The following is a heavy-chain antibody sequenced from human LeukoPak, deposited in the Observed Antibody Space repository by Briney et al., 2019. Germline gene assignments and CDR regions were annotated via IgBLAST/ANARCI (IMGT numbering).Heavy chain of an antibody. V-gene: IGHV1-69*05. CDR3: ASEWTSGSYGGYFDY. J-gene: IGHJ4*02. CDR1: GGTFSSYA. D-gene: IGHD1-26*01. Sequence: SVKVSCKASGGTFSSYAISWERQAPGQGLEWMGGIIPIFGTANYAQKFQGRVTITTDESTSTAYMELSSLRSEDTAVYYCASEWTSGSYGGYFDYWGQGTLVTVSS. CDR2: IIPIFGTA.